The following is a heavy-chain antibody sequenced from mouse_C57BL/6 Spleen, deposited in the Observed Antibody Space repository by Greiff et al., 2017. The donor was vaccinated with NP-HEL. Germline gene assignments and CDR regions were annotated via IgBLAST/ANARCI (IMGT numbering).Heavy chain of an antibody. J-gene: IGHJ2*01. CDR1: GYTFTDYE. V-gene: IGHV1-15*01. CDR2: IDPETGGT. Sequence: VQRVESGAELVRPGAAVTLSCKASGYTFTDYEMHWVKQTPVHGLEWIGAIDPETGGTAYNQKFKGKAILTADKSSSTAYMELRSLTSEDSAVYYCTRWRTYWGQGTTLTVSS. CDR3: TRWRTY.